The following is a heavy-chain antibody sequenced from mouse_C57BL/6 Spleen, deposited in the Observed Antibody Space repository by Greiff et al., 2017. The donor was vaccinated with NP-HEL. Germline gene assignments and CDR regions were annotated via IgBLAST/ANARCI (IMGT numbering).Heavy chain of an antibody. CDR1: GYTFTDYE. V-gene: IGHV1-15*01. CDR3: TRGYYGSREFAY. D-gene: IGHD1-1*01. J-gene: IGHJ3*01. Sequence: QVQLKQSGAELVRPGASVTLSCKASGYTFTDYEMHWVKQTPVHGLEWIGAIDPETGGTAYNQKFKGKAILTADKSSSTAYMELRSLTSEDSAVYYCTRGYYGSREFAYWGQGTLVTVSA. CDR2: IDPETGGT.